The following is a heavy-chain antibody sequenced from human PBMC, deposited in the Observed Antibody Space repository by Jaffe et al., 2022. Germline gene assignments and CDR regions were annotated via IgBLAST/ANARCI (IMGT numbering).Heavy chain of an antibody. J-gene: IGHJ4*02. CDR1: GFTLSSFW. CDR3: ARDANNVNDFDH. CDR2: IKKDGSEK. D-gene: IGHD1-1*01. Sequence: EVQLVESGGGLVQPGGSLRLSCAASGFTLSSFWMTWVRQAPGKGLEWVANIKKDGSEKNYVDSVKGRFTISKDSTTNSLYLQMNSLTAEDTAVYFCARDANNVNDFDHWGQGTLVTVSS. V-gene: IGHV3-7*05.